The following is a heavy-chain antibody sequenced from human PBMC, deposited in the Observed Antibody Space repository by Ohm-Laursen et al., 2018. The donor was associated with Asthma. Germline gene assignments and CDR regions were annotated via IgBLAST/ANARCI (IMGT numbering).Heavy chain of an antibody. CDR1: GFTFDDYA. CDR3: AKDTPPGF. J-gene: IGHJ4*02. CDR2: ISWNSGSI. V-gene: IGHV3-9*01. Sequence: SLRLSCAASGFTFDDYAMHWVRQAPGKGLEWVSGISWNSGSIGYADSVKGRFTISRYNAKNSLYLQMNSLRAEDTALYYCAKDTPPGFWGQGTLVTVSS.